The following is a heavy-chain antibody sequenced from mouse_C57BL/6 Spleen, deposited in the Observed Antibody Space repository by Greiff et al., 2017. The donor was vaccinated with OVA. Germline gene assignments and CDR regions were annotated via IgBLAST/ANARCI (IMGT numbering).Heavy chain of an antibody. V-gene: IGHV14-4*01. J-gene: IGHJ3*01. D-gene: IGHD1-1*01. Sequence: EVLLVESGAELVRPGASVKLSCTASGFNFKDDYMHWVKQRPEQGLEWIGWIDPENGDTEYASKFQGKATITADTSSNTAYLQLSSLTSEDTAVYYGGGSSFWAYWGQGTLVTVSA. CDR2: IDPENGDT. CDR3: GGSSFWAY. CDR1: GFNFKDDY.